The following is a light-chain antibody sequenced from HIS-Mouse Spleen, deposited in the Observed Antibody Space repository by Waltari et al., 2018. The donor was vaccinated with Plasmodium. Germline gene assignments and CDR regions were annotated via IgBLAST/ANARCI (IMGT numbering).Light chain of an antibody. V-gene: IGLV3-19*01. J-gene: IGLJ2*01. CDR1: SLRSYY. CDR3: NSRDSSGNHLGVV. Sequence: SSELTQDPAVSVALGQTVRITCQGDSLRSYYASWSQKKPGQAPVLVIYGKNNRPSGIPDRFSGSSSGNTASLTITGAQAEDEADYYCNSRDSSGNHLGVVFGGGTKLTVL. CDR2: GKN.